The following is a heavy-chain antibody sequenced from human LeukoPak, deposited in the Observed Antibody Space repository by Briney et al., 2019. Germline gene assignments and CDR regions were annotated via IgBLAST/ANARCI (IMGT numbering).Heavy chain of an antibody. D-gene: IGHD2-15*01. CDR3: TRVSSGGGPFEY. Sequence: GGSLRLSCAASGFTFSNVWMSWVRQAPGKGLEWVGRVKSKTDGGTTDYAAPVKGRFSIPRDDSKDTLYLQMNSLETEDKAVYYCTRVSSGGGPFEYWGQGTLVTVSS. J-gene: IGHJ4*02. CDR1: GFTFSNVW. CDR2: VKSKTDGGTT. V-gene: IGHV3-15*01.